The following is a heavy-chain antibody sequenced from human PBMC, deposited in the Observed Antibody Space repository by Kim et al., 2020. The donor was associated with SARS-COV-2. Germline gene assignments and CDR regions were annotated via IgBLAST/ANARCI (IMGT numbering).Heavy chain of an antibody. D-gene: IGHD3-22*01. J-gene: IGHJ4*02. V-gene: IGHV6-1*01. Sequence: SQTLSLTCAISGDRVSSNSAAWNWIRQSPSGGLEWLGRTYYRSKWYNDYAVSVKSRITINPDTSKNQFSLQLNSVTPEDTAVYYCAREVDDSSGYPIDYWGQGTLVTVSS. CDR3: AREVDDSSGYPIDY. CDR2: TYYRSKWYN. CDR1: GDRVSSNSAA.